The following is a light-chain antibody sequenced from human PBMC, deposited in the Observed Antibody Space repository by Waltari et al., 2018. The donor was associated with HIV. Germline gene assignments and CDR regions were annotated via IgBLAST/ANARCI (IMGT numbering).Light chain of an antibody. CDR1: SPNIGAAHY. CDR2: INI. J-gene: IGLJ3*02. Sequence: SVLTPPASLSGALGQTVTISCPGTSPNIGAAHYVLRYPQFPGAAPKLLIYININRPSGVPDRFSGSKSGTSASLAITGLQAEDEADYYCQSYDSRLTVWVFGGGTKVTVL. CDR3: QSYDSRLTVWV. V-gene: IGLV1-40*01.